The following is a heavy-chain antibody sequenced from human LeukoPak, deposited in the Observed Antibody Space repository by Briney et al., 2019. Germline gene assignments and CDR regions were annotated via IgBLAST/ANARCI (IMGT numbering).Heavy chain of an antibody. CDR1: GFTFSSYW. V-gene: IGHV3-74*01. CDR3: ARVGRELTIDY. D-gene: IGHD1-26*01. CDR2: INSDGSST. Sequence: PGGSLRLSCAASGFTFSSYWMHWVRQAPGKGLVWVSRINSDGSSTSYEYSVKGRFTISRDNAKNTLYLQMNSLRAEDTAVYYCARVGRELTIDYWGQGTLVTVSS. J-gene: IGHJ4*02.